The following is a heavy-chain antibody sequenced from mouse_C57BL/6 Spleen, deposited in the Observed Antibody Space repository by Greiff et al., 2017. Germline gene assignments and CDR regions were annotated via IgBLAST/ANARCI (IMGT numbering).Heavy chain of an antibody. CDR2: IYPRDGST. Sequence: VKLVESGPELVKPGASVKLSCKASGYTFTSYDINWVKQRPGQGLEWIGWIYPRDGSTKYNEKFKGKATLTVDTSSSTAYMELHGLASEDSAVYFCARGGSLGLDYWGQGTTLTVSS. CDR1: GYTFTSYD. J-gene: IGHJ2*01. V-gene: IGHV1-85*01. D-gene: IGHD4-1*01. CDR3: ARGGSLGLDY.